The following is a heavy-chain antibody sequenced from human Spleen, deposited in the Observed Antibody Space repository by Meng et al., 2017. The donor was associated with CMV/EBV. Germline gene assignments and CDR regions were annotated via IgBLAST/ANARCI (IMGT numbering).Heavy chain of an antibody. CDR1: GASISSSS. Sequence: LRLSCSVSGASISSSSWSWIRQPPGKGLEWIGFFYYRGNNNYNPSLRSRVTISIDTSKNLISLKLTSVITGDTAVYYCARDLGSFDYWGQGILVTVSS. V-gene: IGHV4-59*01. CDR3: ARDLGSFDY. D-gene: IGHD3-16*01. CDR2: FYYRGNN. J-gene: IGHJ4*02.